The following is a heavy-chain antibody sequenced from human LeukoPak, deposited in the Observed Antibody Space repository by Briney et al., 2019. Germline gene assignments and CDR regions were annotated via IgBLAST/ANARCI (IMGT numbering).Heavy chain of an antibody. CDR3: ARGPYCSSTSCRPYYFDY. CDR2: VSDNGRTK. J-gene: IGHJ4*02. D-gene: IGHD2-2*01. CDR1: GITFSNFG. V-gene: IGHV3-30*03. Sequence: GGSLRLSCAASGITFSNFGMHWVRQAPGKGLEWVAVVSDNGRTKHYADSVKGRFTISRDNSKNTLDLQMNSLRAEDTAVYYCARGPYCSSTSCRPYYFDYWGQGTLVTVSS.